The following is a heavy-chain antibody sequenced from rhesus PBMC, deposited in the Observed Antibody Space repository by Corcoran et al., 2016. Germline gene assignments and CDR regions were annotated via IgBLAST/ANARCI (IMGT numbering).Heavy chain of an antibody. Sequence: EVQLVESGGGLAKPGGSLRLSCAASGFTFSSYWLNWVRQTPGKGLEWISANNSGGGSTYYANPVKGRFPNSKYNSTNTLSLQMNSLRAEDTAVYYCAKDGYCTGSGCYGYYYGLDSWGQGVVVTVSS. CDR1: GFTFSSYW. V-gene: IGHV3S42*01. D-gene: IGHD2-21*01. CDR2: NNSGGGST. J-gene: IGHJ6*01. CDR3: AKDGYCTGSGCYGYYYGLDS.